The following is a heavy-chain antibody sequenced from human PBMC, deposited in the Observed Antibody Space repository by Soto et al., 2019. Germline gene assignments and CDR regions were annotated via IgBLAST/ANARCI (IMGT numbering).Heavy chain of an antibody. J-gene: IGHJ6*02. CDR1: GFTFSRYG. D-gene: IGHD3-10*01. Sequence: VGSLRLSCAAPGFTFSRYGMHWFRQAPVNGLEWVAFIWYDGSNKYYADSVKGRFTISRDNSKNTLYLQMNSLRAEDTAVYYCARDGSLGVLLWFGEPIGYYYGMDVWGQGTTVTVSS. CDR3: ARDGSLGVLLWFGEPIGYYYGMDV. V-gene: IGHV3-33*01. CDR2: IWYDGSNK.